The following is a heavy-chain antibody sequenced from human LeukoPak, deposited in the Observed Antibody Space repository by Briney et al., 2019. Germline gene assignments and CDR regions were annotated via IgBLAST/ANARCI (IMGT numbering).Heavy chain of an antibody. V-gene: IGHV3-21*01. Sequence: GGSLRLTCAASGFTFSSYWMHWVRQAPGKGLEWVSSISSSSSYIYYADSVKGRFTISRDNAKNSLHLQMNSLRAEDTAVYYCARKLWFGEPCCYFDYWGQGTLVTVSS. CDR3: ARKLWFGEPCCYFDY. D-gene: IGHD3-10*01. J-gene: IGHJ4*02. CDR2: ISSSSSYI. CDR1: GFTFSSYW.